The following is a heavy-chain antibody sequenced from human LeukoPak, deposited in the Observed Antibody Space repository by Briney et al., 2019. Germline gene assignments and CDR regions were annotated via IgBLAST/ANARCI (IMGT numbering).Heavy chain of an antibody. CDR2: INPNSGGT. D-gene: IGHD3-9*01. CDR3: ARDSLTLRYFDWLAQAPHYFDY. Sequence: GASVKVSCKASGYTFTVYYMHWVRQAPGQGREWMGWINPNSGGTNYAQKFQGRVTMTRDTSISTAYMELSRLRSDDTAVYYCARDSLTLRYFDWLAQAPHYFDYWGQGTLVTVSS. J-gene: IGHJ4*02. V-gene: IGHV1-2*02. CDR1: GYTFTVYY.